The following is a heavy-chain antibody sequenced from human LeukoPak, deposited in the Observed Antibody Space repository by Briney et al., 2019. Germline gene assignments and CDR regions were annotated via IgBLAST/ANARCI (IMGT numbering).Heavy chain of an antibody. J-gene: IGHJ4*02. D-gene: IGHD3-3*01. CDR2: ISGTGSIV. V-gene: IGHV3-48*04. Sequence: GGSLRLSCAASGFTFSSYSMNWVRQAPGKGLELVSSISGTGSIVFYADSLKGRFTISRDNAKNSLYLQMNSLRAEDTAVYYCARDRDFWSGPSEPFDYWGQGTLVTVSS. CDR3: ARDRDFWSGPSEPFDY. CDR1: GFTFSSYS.